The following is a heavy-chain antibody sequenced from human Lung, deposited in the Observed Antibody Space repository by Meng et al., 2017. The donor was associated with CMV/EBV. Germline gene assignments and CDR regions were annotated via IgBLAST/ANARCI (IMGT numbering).Heavy chain of an antibody. CDR3: ARGGYYDFWSGYSYYYYYGMDV. J-gene: IGHJ6*02. CDR1: GGSISSYY. Sequence: GSLRLSCTVSGGSISSYYWSWIRQPPGKGLEWIGYIYYSGSTNYNPSLKSRVTISVDTSKNQFSLKLSSVTAADTAVYYCARGGYYDFWSGYSYYYYYGMDVWRQGXTVTVSS. V-gene: IGHV4-59*01. CDR2: IYYSGST. D-gene: IGHD3-3*01.